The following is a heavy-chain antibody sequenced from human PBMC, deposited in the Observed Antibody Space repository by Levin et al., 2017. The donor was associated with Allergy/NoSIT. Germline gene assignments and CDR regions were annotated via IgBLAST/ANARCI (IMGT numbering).Heavy chain of an antibody. CDR2: IRPTGDRT. Sequence: GESLKISCAASGFTFSNSAMDWVRQAPGEGLQWVSAIRPTGDRTYYTDSVKGRFTISRDNSRNAVYLQMNNLRAEDTAKYYCSKETGGSGWYTVDYWGRGTLVTVS. CDR1: GFTFSNSA. CDR3: SKETGGSGWYTVDY. D-gene: IGHD6-13*01. J-gene: IGHJ4*02. V-gene: IGHV3-23*01.